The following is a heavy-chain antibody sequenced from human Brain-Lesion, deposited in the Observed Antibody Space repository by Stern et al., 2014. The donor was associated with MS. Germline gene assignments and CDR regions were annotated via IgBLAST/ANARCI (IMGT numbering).Heavy chain of an antibody. CDR2: IHPSGSA. CDR3: ASGYRIFDY. V-gene: IGHV4-61*02. J-gene: IGHJ4*02. CDR1: GGSISSGSDY. Sequence: QVQLQESGPGLVKPSQTLSLTCTVSGGSISSGSDYWSWIRQPVGKGLEWIGRIHPSGSAFYTPSLKSRVTISTDTSMNHFSLELNSATAADTAIYYCASGYRIFDYWGQGILVTVSS. D-gene: IGHD5-18*01.